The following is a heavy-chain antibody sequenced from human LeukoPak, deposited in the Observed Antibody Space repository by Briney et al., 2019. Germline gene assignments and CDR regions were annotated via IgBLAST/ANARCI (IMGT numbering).Heavy chain of an antibody. V-gene: IGHV3-30*02. CDR2: IRYDGSTQ. D-gene: IGHD3-16*01. Sequence: GGSLRLSCGASGFIFGNYGIHWVRQAPGKGLEWVAFIRYDGSTQHYADSVKGRFTISRDTSKNTLYLQMGSLRTEDMAVYYCARVGDFSVAAFDIWSQGTMVTVSS. CDR3: ARVGDFSVAAFDI. CDR1: GFIFGNYG. J-gene: IGHJ3*02.